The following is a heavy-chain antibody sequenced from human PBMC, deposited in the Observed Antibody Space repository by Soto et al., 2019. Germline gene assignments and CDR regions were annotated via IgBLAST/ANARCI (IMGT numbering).Heavy chain of an antibody. V-gene: IGHV3-33*01. J-gene: IGHJ5*02. CDR1: GFTFSSYG. Sequence: QVQLVESGGGVVQPGRSLRLSCAASGFTFSSYGMHWVRQAPGKGLEWVAVIWYDGSNKYYADSVKGRFTISRDNSMNTLYLQLNSRRAEDTAVYYCARGRFSSSWYWWFDPWGQGTLVTVSS. CDR3: ARGRFSSSWYWWFDP. D-gene: IGHD6-13*01. CDR2: IWYDGSNK.